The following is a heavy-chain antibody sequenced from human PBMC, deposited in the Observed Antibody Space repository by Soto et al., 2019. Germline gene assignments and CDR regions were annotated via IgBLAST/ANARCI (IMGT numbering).Heavy chain of an antibody. CDR1: GYTFTSYY. V-gene: IGHV1-46*03. J-gene: IGHJ4*02. CDR2: INPSGGST. D-gene: IGHD2-2*01. CDR3: ARELIQILGYCSSTSCYGFDY. Sequence: ASVKVSCKASGYTFTSYYMHWVRQAPGQGLEWMGIINPSGGSTSYAQKFQGRVTMTRDTSTSTVYMELSSLRSEDTAVYYCARELIQILGYCSSTSCYGFDYWGQGTLVTVS.